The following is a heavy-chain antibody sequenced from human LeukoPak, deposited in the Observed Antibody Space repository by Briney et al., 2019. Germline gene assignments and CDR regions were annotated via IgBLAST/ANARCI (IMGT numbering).Heavy chain of an antibody. CDR2: IKQDGSEK. D-gene: IGHD5-24*01. J-gene: IGHJ4*02. V-gene: IGHV3-7*01. CDR3: ARSMVTIPIPGGY. CDR1: GFTFSSYW. Sequence: AGGSLRLSCAASGFTFSSYWMSWVRQAPGKGLEWVANIKQDGSEKYYVDSVKGRFTISRDNAKNTLYLQMNSLRAEDTAVYYCARSMVTIPIPGGYWGQGTLVTVSS.